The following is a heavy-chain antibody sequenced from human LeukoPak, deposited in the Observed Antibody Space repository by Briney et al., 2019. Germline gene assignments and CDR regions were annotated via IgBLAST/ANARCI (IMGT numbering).Heavy chain of an antibody. V-gene: IGHV1-69*01. CDR1: GGTFSSYA. CDR3: ARGSLSRWYYYGMDV. D-gene: IGHD5-24*01. CDR2: IIPIFGTA. J-gene: IGHJ6*02. Sequence: VASVKVSYKASGGTFSSYAISWVRQAPGQGLEWMGGIIPIFGTANYAQKFQGRVTITADESTSTAYMELSSLRSEDTAVYYCARGSLSRWYYYGMDVWGQGTTVTVSS.